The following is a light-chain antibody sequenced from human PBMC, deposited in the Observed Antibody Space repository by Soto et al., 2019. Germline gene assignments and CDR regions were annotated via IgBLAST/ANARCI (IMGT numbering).Light chain of an antibody. CDR1: RDIDNY. CDR3: HQYYNRPFT. CDR2: DAS. V-gene: IGKV1-33*01. Sequence: IQMTQSPSSLSASVGDRVTITCQASRDIDNYLNWYQQKPGKAPNLLIYDASNLETGVPLRFSGSRSGTHFTLTISSLQPEDIGTYYCHQYYNRPFTFGPGTKLEIK. J-gene: IGKJ2*01.